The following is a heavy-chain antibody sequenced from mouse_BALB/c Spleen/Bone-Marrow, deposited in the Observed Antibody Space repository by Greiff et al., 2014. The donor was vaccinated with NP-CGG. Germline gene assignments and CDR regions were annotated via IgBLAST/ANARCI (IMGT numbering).Heavy chain of an antibody. CDR1: GFNIKDTY. CDR3: ATYYYGSSWGFAY. CDR2: IDPANGNI. J-gene: IGHJ3*01. D-gene: IGHD1-1*01. V-gene: IGHV14-3*02. Sequence: VHVKQSGAELVKPGASVKLSCTASGFNIKDTYMHWVKQRPEQGLEWIGRIDPANGNIKYDPKFQGKATITADTSSNTAYLQLSSLTSEDTAVYYCATYYYGSSWGFAYWGQGTLVTVSA.